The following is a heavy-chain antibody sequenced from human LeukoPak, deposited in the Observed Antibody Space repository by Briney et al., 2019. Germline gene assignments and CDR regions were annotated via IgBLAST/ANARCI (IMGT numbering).Heavy chain of an antibody. D-gene: IGHD3-10*01. CDR1: GFTFSDYY. J-gene: IGHJ4*02. Sequence: KPGGSLRLSCAASGFTFSDYYMSWIRQAPGKGLEWVSYISSSSSYTNYADSVKGQFTISRDNSKNTLYVQMNSLRAEDTAVYYCAKDSGKAMVRGYFDYWGQGTLVTVSS. V-gene: IGHV3-11*05. CDR2: ISSSSSYT. CDR3: AKDSGKAMVRGYFDY.